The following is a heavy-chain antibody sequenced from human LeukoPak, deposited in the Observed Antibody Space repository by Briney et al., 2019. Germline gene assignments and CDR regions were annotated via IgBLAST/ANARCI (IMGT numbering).Heavy chain of an antibody. Sequence: SGGSLRLSCAASGFTFDDYAMHWVRQVPGKGLEWVSGISWDSGSVLYADSVKGRFTISRDNAKNSLYLQMNSLRPGDTAFYYCERDRGLAPPLYGMDVWGQGTTATVS. J-gene: IGHJ6*02. CDR2: ISWDSGSV. CDR1: GFTFDDYA. D-gene: IGHD3-10*01. CDR3: ERDRGLAPPLYGMDV. V-gene: IGHV3-9*01.